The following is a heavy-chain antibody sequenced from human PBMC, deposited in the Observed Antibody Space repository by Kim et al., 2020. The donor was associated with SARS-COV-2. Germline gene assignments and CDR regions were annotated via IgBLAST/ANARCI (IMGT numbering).Heavy chain of an antibody. D-gene: IGHD2-2*01. Sequence: SLKRRVTISVDTSKNQFSLKLSSVTAADTAVYYCARRSHCSSTSCYFSDYWGQGTLVTVSS. V-gene: IGHV4-39*01. CDR3: ARRSHCSSTSCYFSDY. J-gene: IGHJ4*02.